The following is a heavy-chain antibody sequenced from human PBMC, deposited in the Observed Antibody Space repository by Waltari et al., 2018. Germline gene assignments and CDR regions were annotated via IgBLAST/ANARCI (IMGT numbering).Heavy chain of an antibody. CDR1: GFNFSNYA. J-gene: IGHJ4*02. D-gene: IGHD3-3*01. CDR2: ISGSSGST. V-gene: IGHV3-23*01. CDR3: AKDEWITIFGVVIIGGIDC. Sequence: EVQLLESGGGLIQPGGSLRLSCAASGFNFSNYAISWVRQAPGKGLEWVSAISGSSGSTYYADSVMGRFTVSRDNSKNTLYLQMNSLRAEDTAVYYCAKDEWITIFGVVIIGGIDCWGQGTLVTVSS.